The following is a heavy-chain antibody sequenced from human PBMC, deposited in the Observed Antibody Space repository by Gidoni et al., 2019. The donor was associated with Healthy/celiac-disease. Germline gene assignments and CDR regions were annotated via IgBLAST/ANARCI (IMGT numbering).Heavy chain of an antibody. Sequence: EVQLLESGGCLVQPGGSLRLSCAASGFTFSSSAMSWVRQAPGKGLEWVSAISGSGGRAYYADSVKGRFTISRDNSKNTLYLQMNSLRAEDTAVYYCAKVPGVTMTLREYYFDYWGQGTLVTVSS. CDR3: AKVPGVTMTLREYYFDY. J-gene: IGHJ4*02. CDR2: ISGSGGRA. D-gene: IGHD3-22*01. V-gene: IGHV3-23*01. CDR1: GFTFSSSA.